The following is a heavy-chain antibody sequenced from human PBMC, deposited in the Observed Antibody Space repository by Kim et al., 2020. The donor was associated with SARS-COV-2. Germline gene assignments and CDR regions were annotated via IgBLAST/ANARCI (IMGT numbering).Heavy chain of an antibody. J-gene: IGHJ4*02. V-gene: IGHV3-23*01. Sequence: GDPTYYADSVKGRFTISRDNSKNMLYLQMNSLRAEDTAVYYCTKDGSGYSNWGQGTLVTVSS. CDR3: TKDGSGYSN. D-gene: IGHD3-22*01. CDR2: GDPT.